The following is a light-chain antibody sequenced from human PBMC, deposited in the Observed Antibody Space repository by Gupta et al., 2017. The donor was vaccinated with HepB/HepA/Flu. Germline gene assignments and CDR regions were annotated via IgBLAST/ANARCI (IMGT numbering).Light chain of an antibody. V-gene: IGKV1/OR2-0*01. J-gene: IGKJ1*01. Sequence: DIQMTQSPSSLSASVGDRVTITCRASQGISNNLNWYQQKPGKTPKLLIYAAPSLQRGIPSRFSDSGSGADYTLTIRSLQPEDFATYYCQQSDSTPPTWTFGQGTKVEIK. CDR3: QQSDSTPPTWT. CDR2: AAP. CDR1: QGISNN.